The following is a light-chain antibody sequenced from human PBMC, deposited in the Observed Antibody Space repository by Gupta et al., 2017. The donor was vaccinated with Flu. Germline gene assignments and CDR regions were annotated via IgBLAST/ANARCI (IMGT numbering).Light chain of an antibody. Sequence: SSLSASVGDRVTITCRASQSISNYLNWYQKKPGEATKLLVYRASSLPSGVPSRFSGSGSGTDFTLTISSLQPEDCASYFCQHSYSTPLLTFGPGTKVDIK. J-gene: IGKJ3*01. CDR2: RAS. CDR3: QHSYSTPLLT. CDR1: QSISNY. V-gene: IGKV1-39*01.